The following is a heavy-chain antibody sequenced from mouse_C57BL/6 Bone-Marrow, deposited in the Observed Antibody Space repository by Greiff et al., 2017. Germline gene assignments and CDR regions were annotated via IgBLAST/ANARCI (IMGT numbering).Heavy chain of an antibody. CDR1: GYTFTSYG. J-gene: IGHJ3*01. Sequence: VQLQQSGAELARPGASVKLSCKASGYTFTSYGISWVKQRTGQGLEWIGEIYPRSGNTYYNEKFKGKATLTADKFSSTAYMELRSLTSEDSAVYFCARFTTVVEVRFAYWGQGTLVTVSA. CDR2: IYPRSGNT. V-gene: IGHV1-81*01. D-gene: IGHD1-1*01. CDR3: ARFTTVVEVRFAY.